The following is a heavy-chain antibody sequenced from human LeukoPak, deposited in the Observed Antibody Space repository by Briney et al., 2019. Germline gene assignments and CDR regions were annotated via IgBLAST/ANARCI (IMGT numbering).Heavy chain of an antibody. CDR1: GFTFSGYS. D-gene: IGHD4-17*01. Sequence: GGSLRLSCAASGFTFSGYSMNWVRQAPGKGLEWVSSISSSSGYIYYADSVKGRFTISRDNSKNTLYLQMNSLRAEDTAVYYCARGLDDYGVYNWFDPWGQGTLVTVSS. V-gene: IGHV3-21*01. CDR2: ISSSSGYI. CDR3: ARGLDDYGVYNWFDP. J-gene: IGHJ5*02.